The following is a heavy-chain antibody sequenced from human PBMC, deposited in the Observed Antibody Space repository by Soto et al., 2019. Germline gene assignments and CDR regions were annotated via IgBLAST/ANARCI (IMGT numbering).Heavy chain of an antibody. CDR2: IIPIFGTA. V-gene: IGHV1-69*01. J-gene: IGHJ6*02. Sequence: VQLVQSGAEVKKPGSSVKVSCKASGGTFSSYAISWVRQAPGQGLEWKGGIIPIFGTANYAQKFQGRVTITADESTSTAYMELSSLRSEDTAVYYCARVREQVYATPLYYYCYGMDVWGQGTTVTVSS. CDR3: ARVREQVYATPLYYYCYGMDV. D-gene: IGHD2-8*01. CDR1: GGTFSSYA.